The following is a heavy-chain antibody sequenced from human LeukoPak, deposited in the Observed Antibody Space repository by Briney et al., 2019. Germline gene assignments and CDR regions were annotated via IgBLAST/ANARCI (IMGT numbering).Heavy chain of an antibody. CDR2: INHSGST. J-gene: IGHJ2*01. CDR3: ARAGSYGTSLGVVSWYFDL. Sequence: PSETLSLTCAVYGGSFSGYYWSWIRQPPGKGLEWIGEINHSGSTNYNPSLKSRVTISVDTSENQFSLKLSSVTAADTAMYYCARAGSYGTSLGVVSWYFDLWGRGTLVTASS. V-gene: IGHV4-34*01. D-gene: IGHD5-18*01. CDR1: GGSFSGYY.